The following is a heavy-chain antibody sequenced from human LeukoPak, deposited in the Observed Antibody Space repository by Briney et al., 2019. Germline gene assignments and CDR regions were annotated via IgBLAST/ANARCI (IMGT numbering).Heavy chain of an antibody. CDR1: GFTFSSYA. V-gene: IGHV3-30-3*01. Sequence: GGSLRLSCAASGFTFSSYAMHWVRQAPGKGLEWVAVISYDGSKKYYAESVKGRFTISRDNSKNTLYVYLQINSLRAEDTAVYYCAKDGGGYSYYFDYWGQGTLVTVSS. J-gene: IGHJ4*02. D-gene: IGHD5-12*01. CDR2: ISYDGSKK. CDR3: AKDGGGYSYYFDY.